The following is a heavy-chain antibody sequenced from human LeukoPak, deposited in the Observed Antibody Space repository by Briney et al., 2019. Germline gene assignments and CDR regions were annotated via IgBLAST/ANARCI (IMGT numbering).Heavy chain of an antibody. D-gene: IGHD1-26*01. CDR2: INYSGST. J-gene: IGHJ4*02. CDR3: ARLGGSYSYFDY. V-gene: IGHV4-39*07. CDR1: GDSISSRSYY. Sequence: PSETLSLTCTVAGDSISSRSYYWVWIRQSPGKGLEWIGTINYSGSTYYSPSLISRVTMSVDPSKNQFSLNLSSVTAADTAVYYCARLGGSYSYFDYWGQGTLVTVSS.